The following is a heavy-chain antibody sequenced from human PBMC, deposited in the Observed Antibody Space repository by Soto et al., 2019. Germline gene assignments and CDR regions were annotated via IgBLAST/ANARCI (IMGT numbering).Heavy chain of an antibody. V-gene: IGHV2-5*02. CDR3: AHGLLGGNWFAP. CDR2: IYWDDDK. CDR1: GFALGTSGVG. Sequence: EYGPTLVKPTQTLTLTYPFSGFALGTSGVGVGWIRQPPGKALEWLALIYWDDDKRYSPSLKSRLTITKDTSKIQVVLTMTNMDPVDTATYYCAHGLLGGNWFAPLGQGPLVTVSS. D-gene: IGHD3-16*01. J-gene: IGHJ5*02.